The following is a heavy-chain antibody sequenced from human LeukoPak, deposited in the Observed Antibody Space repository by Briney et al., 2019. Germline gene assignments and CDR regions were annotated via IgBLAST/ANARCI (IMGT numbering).Heavy chain of an antibody. CDR3: AKDMTTDTFSYFDY. V-gene: IGHV3-30*18. J-gene: IGHJ4*02. Sequence: GGSLRLSCAASGFTFSSYGMHWVRQAPGKGLEWVAVISYDGSNKYYADSVKGRFTISRDNSKNTLYLQMNSLRAEDTAVYYCAKDMTTDTFSYFDYWGQGTLVTVSS. CDR1: GFTFSSYG. CDR2: ISYDGSNK. D-gene: IGHD4-17*01.